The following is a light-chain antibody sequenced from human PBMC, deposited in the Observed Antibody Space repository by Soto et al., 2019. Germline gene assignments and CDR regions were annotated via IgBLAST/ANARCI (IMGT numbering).Light chain of an antibody. CDR3: GTWDTSLSTGV. CDR1: SSTIAINY. CDR2: DNN. Sequence: QSVLTQPPSVSAAPGQKVTISCSGSSSTIAINYVSWYQQFPGAAPKLLIYDNNKRPSGIPARFSASKSGTSATLGITGLQTGDEADYYCGTWDTSLSTGVFGGGTKVTVL. V-gene: IGLV1-51*01. J-gene: IGLJ3*02.